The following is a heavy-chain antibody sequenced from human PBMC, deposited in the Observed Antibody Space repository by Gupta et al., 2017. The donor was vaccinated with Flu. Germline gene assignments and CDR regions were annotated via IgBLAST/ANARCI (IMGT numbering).Heavy chain of an antibody. CDR3: ARERYCSSTSCYRWFDP. V-gene: IGHV1-2*06. J-gene: IGHJ5*02. CDR2: INPNSGGT. D-gene: IGHD2-2*02. Sequence: QLQLFQPGPEVKKPGASVKASCKVSGYTFSTNYRHWVRPPPGQGLEWMGRINPNSGGTNYAQKFQGRVTMTRDTSISTAYMELSRLRSDDTAMYYCARERYCSSTSCYRWFDPWGQGTLVTVSS. CDR1: GYTFSTNY.